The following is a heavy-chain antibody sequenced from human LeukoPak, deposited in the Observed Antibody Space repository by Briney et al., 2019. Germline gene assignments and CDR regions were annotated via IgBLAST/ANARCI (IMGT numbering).Heavy chain of an antibody. CDR3: ARGSGSYSQLDY. J-gene: IGHJ4*02. CDR1: GYTFTGYY. CDR2: INPNSGGT. D-gene: IGHD3-10*01. V-gene: IGHV1-2*02. Sequence: ASVKVSCKASGYTFTGYYMHWVRQAPGQGLEWMGWINPNSGGTNYAQKFQGRVTMTGDTSISTAYMELSRLRSDDTAVYYWARGSGSYSQLDYWGQGTLVTVSS.